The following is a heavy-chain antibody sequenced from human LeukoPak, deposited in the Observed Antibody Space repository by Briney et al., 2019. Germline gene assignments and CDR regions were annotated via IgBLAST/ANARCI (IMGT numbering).Heavy chain of an antibody. J-gene: IGHJ4*02. CDR2: ISSSSSYI. CDR1: GFTFSSYS. CDR3: ARVLPGYCSGGSCFGVDY. Sequence: GGSLRLSCAASGFTFSSYSMNWVPQAPGKGLEWFSSISSSSSYIYYADSVKGRFTISRDNAKNSLYLQMNSLRAEDTAVYYCARVLPGYCSGGSCFGVDYWGQGTLVTVSS. V-gene: IGHV3-21*01. D-gene: IGHD2-15*01.